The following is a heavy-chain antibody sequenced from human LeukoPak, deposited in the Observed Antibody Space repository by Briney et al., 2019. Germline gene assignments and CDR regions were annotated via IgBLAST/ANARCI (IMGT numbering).Heavy chain of an antibody. J-gene: IGHJ6*02. V-gene: IGHV3-48*01. D-gene: IGHD3-22*01. CDR3: AKSEDYYDSSGYHV. Sequence: GGSLRLSCAASGFTFSSYSMNWVRQAPGKGLEWVSYIGTSSSTIYYADSVKGRFTISRDNSKNTLYLQMNSLRAEDTAVYYCAKSEDYYDSSGYHVWGQGTTVTVSS. CDR1: GFTFSSYS. CDR2: IGTSSSTI.